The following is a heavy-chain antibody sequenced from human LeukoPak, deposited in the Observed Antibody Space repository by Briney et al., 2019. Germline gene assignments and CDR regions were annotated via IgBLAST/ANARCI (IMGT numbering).Heavy chain of an antibody. J-gene: IGHJ4*02. CDR3: ARSTGLYGY. V-gene: IGHV4-59*08. CDR2: IYYSGTT. D-gene: IGHD2-8*02. CDR1: GGSISSYY. Sequence: SETLSLTCSVSGGSISSYYWSWIRQPPGKGLEWIGYIYYSGTTNYNPSLQSRVTISVDTSKNQFSLKLSSVTAADTAVYYCARSTGLYGYWGQGTLVTVSS.